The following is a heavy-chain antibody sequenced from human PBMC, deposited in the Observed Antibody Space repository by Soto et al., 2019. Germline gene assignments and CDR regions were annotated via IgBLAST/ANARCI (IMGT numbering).Heavy chain of an antibody. D-gene: IGHD2-21*02. V-gene: IGHV4-59*01. CDR1: GGSISSYY. CDR2: IFYSGST. CDR3: ARDSTKVTWYYGMDV. Sequence: KTAETLSLTCTVSGGSISSYYWSWIRQPPGKGLEWIGHIFYSGSTEYNPSLKSRVTISVDMSKTQFSLKLSSVTAADTAVYYCARDSTKVTWYYGMDVWGQGTTVTVSS. J-gene: IGHJ6*02.